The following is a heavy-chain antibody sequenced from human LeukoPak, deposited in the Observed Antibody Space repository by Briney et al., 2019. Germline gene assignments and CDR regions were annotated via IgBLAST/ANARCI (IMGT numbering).Heavy chain of an antibody. CDR1: GYTFTGYY. CDR2: INPNSGGT. CDR3: ARGPSGDY. V-gene: IGHV1-2*02. J-gene: IGHJ4*02. D-gene: IGHD3-10*01. Sequence: GASVKVSCKASGYTFTGYYMHWVRQAPGQGLEWMGWINPNSGGTNYAQKFQGRVTITRNTSISTAYMELSSLRSEDTAVYYCARGPSGDYWGQGTLVTVSS.